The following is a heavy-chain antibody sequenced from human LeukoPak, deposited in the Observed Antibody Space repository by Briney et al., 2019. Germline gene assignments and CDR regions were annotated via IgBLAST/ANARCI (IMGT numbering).Heavy chain of an antibody. CDR2: IYYSGST. Sequence: SETLSLTCTVSGGSISSYYWSWIRQPPGKGLEWIGYIYYSGSTNYNPSLKSRVTISVDTSKNQFSLKLSSVTAADTAVYYCARSDGYCTNGVCYPRGYFDLWGRGTLVTVSS. CDR3: ARSDGYCTNGVCYPRGYFDL. D-gene: IGHD2-8*01. V-gene: IGHV4-59*01. CDR1: GGSISSYY. J-gene: IGHJ2*01.